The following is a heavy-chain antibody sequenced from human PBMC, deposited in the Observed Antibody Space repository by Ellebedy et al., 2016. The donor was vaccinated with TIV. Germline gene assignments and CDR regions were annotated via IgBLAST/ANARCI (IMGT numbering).Heavy chain of an antibody. J-gene: IGHJ4*02. V-gene: IGHV4-34*01. CDR3: ARRAGWSYYFDY. Sequence: MPSETLSLTCAVYGGSFSGYYWTWIRQPPGKGLEWIGSIYYSGSTYYNPSLKSRVTISVDTSKNQFSLKLSSVTAADTAVYYCARRAGWSYYFDYWGQGTLVTVSS. D-gene: IGHD6-19*01. CDR2: IYYSGST. CDR1: GGSFSGYY.